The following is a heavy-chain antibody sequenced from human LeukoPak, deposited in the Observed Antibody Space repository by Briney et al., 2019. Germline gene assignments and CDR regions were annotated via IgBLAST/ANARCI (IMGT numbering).Heavy chain of an antibody. V-gene: IGHV1-69*13. D-gene: IGHD2-21*02. Sequence: GASVKVSCKASGYTFTSYGISWVRQAPGQGLEWMGGIIPIFGTANYAQKFQGRVTITADESTSTAYMELSSLRSEDTAVYYCARAAYCGGDCLGAFDIWGQGTMVTVSS. J-gene: IGHJ3*02. CDR2: IIPIFGTA. CDR1: GYTFTSYG. CDR3: ARAAYCGGDCLGAFDI.